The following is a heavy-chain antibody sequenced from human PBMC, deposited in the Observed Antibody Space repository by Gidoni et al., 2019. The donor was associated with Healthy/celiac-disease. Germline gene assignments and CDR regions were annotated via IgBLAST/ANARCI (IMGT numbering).Heavy chain of an antibody. CDR3: ARALIAQHY. J-gene: IGHJ4*02. CDR2: ISGSSSTR. Sequence: EVQLVESGGGLVQPGGSLRLPCAAPGFTLRSYSMNWVRQAPGKGLEWVSYISGSSSTRYYADSVKGRFTISRDNAKNSLYLQMNSLRDDDTAVYYCARALIAQHYWGQGTLVTVSS. V-gene: IGHV3-48*02. CDR1: GFTLRSYS. D-gene: IGHD6-13*01.